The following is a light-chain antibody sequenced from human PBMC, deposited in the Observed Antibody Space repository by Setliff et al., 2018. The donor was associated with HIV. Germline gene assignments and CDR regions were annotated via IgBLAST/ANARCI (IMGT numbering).Light chain of an antibody. CDR3: QVWDSSSDHPYV. CDR1: NIGSKS. Sequence: SYALAQPPSVSVAPGKTARITCGGNNIGSKSVHWYQQKPGLAPVVVIYYDSDRPSGIPERFSGSNSGNTATLTISRVEAGDEADYYCQVWDSSSDHPYVFGTGTKGTVL. J-gene: IGLJ1*01. V-gene: IGLV3-21*01. CDR2: YDS.